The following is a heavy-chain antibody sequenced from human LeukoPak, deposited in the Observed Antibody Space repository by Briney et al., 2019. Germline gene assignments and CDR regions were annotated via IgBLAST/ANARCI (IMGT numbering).Heavy chain of an antibody. CDR1: GFTFSSYS. Sequence: GGSLRLSCAGSGFTFSSYSMTWVRQAPGKGLEWVSSISSSSSYIYYADSVKGRFTISRDNAKNSLYLQRNSLRAEDTAVYYCARDQSQAGAYDFWSGYLFNGMDVWGQGTTVTVSS. J-gene: IGHJ6*02. V-gene: IGHV3-21*01. CDR3: ARDQSQAGAYDFWSGYLFNGMDV. D-gene: IGHD3-3*01. CDR2: ISSSSSYI.